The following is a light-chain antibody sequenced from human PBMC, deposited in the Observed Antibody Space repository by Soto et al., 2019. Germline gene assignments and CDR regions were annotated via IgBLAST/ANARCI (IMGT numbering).Light chain of an antibody. Sequence: SYELTQPPSVSVSPGQTASITCSGDKLEDKYACWYQQKPGQSPMLVIYQDNKRPSGIPERFSGSNSGSTATLTISGTQAMDEADYYCQTWDRFTAVFGGGTKVTVL. V-gene: IGLV3-1*01. CDR3: QTWDRFTAV. CDR2: QDN. CDR1: KLEDKY. J-gene: IGLJ2*01.